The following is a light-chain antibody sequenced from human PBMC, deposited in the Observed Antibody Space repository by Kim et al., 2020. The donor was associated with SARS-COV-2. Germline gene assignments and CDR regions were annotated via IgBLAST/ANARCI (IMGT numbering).Light chain of an antibody. CDR2: GKN. J-gene: IGLJ3*02. CDR1: SLRRYY. V-gene: IGLV3-19*01. Sequence: SSELTEDPAESVALGQTVRITCQGDSLRRYYASWYQQKPGQAPVLVIYGKNNRPSGIPDRISGSSSGNTASLTITGAQAEDEADYYRNSRDSSGNHWGFG. CDR3: NSRDSSGNHWG.